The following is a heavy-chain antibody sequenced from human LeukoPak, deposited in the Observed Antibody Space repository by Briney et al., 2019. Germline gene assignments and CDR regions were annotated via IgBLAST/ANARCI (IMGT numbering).Heavy chain of an antibody. CDR3: AKGYATAFDS. V-gene: IGHV3-7*01. CDR2: INQDGSEK. CDR1: GFTFSSFY. D-gene: IGHD2-2*01. J-gene: IGHJ4*02. Sequence: QPGGSLRLSCVVSGFTFSSFYMNWVRQAPGKGLEWVANINQDGSEKYYVGSVEGRFTISRDNAKNSLYLHMNSLRAEDTAVFYCAKGYATAFDSRGQGALVTVSS.